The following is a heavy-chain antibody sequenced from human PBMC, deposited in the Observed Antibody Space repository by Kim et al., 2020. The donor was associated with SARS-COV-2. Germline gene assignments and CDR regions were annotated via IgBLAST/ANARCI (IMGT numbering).Heavy chain of an antibody. D-gene: IGHD1-1*01. CDR1: GFSFSSYA. V-gene: IGHV3-30*04. J-gene: IGHJ6*02. Sequence: GGSLRLSCEASGFSFSSYAMHWVRQAPGKGLEWVAVISYDGSNKYYADSVKGRFTISRDNSKNTLYLQMNSLRAEDTAVYYCAIQLSGYGMDVWGQGTTVTVSS. CDR3: AIQLSGYGMDV. CDR2: ISYDGSNK.